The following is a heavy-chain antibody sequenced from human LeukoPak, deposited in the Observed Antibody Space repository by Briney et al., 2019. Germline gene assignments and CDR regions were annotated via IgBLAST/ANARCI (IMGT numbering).Heavy chain of an antibody. J-gene: IGHJ5*02. CDR2: IYYSGST. V-gene: IGHV4-59*12. CDR3: ARGRGDSSSSGVTRYNWFDP. Sequence: SETLSLTCTVSGGSISSYYWSWIRQPPGKGLEWIGYIYYSGSTNYNPSLKSRVTISVDTSKNQFSLKLSSVTAADTAVYYCARGRGDSSSSGVTRYNWFDPWGQGTLVTVSS. D-gene: IGHD6-6*01. CDR1: GGSISSYY.